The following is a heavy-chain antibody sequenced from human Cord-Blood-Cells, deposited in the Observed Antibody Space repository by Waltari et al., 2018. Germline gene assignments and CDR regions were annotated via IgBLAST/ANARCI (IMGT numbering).Heavy chain of an antibody. CDR2: ISYDGSNK. J-gene: IGHJ3*02. CDR3: ARSGYSSSWYFAFDI. Sequence: QVQLVESGGGVVQPGRSLRLSCAASGFTFSSYAMHWVRQAPGKGLEWVAVISYDGSNKYYADSVKGRFTISRDNSKNTLYLQMNSLRAEDTAVYYCARSGYSSSWYFAFDIWGQGTTVTVSS. V-gene: IGHV3-30*04. CDR1: GFTFSSYA. D-gene: IGHD6-13*01.